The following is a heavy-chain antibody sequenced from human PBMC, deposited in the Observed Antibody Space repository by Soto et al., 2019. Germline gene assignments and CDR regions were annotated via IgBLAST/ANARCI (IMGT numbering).Heavy chain of an antibody. CDR3: ARDGPFFDL. J-gene: IGHJ2*01. CDR1: GVSISTGDYY. Sequence: QVQLQESGPELVEPSQTLSLTCTVSGVSISTGDYYWSWIRQTPGKGLEWIGYIFYTGNTFYNPSLKSRVTISQDTSKNQFSLSLSSVTAADSAVYYCARDGPFFDLWGRGTLVTASS. CDR2: IFYTGNT. V-gene: IGHV4-30-4*01.